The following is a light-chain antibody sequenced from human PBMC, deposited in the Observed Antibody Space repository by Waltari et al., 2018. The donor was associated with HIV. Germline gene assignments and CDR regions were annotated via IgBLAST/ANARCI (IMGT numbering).Light chain of an antibody. CDR3: CSYAGTYTYV. CDR1: SSDVGDYNS. J-gene: IGLJ1*01. CDR2: DVS. Sequence: QSALTQPRSVSGSPGQSVTISCTGTSSDVGDYNSVSWYQQHPGKAPKLMIYDVSKWPSGVPVRFSGSTSCNTASLTISGLQAEDEADYYCCSYAGTYTYVFGTGTKVTVL. V-gene: IGLV2-11*01.